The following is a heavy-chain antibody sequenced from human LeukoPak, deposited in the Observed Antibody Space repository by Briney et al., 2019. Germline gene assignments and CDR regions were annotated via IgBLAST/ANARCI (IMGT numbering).Heavy chain of an antibody. CDR2: FDPEDGET. V-gene: IGHV1-24*01. CDR3: ATPRRLYVWGSYRSYFDY. Sequence: ASVKVSCKVSGYTLTESSMHWVRQAPGKGLEWMGGFDPEDGETIYAQKFQGRVTMTEDTSTDTAYMELSSLRSEDTAVYYCATPRRLYVWGSYRSYFDYWGQGTLVTVSS. CDR1: GYTLTESS. J-gene: IGHJ4*02. D-gene: IGHD3-16*02.